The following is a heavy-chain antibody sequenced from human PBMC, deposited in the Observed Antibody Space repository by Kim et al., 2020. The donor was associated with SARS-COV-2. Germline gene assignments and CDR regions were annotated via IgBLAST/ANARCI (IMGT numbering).Heavy chain of an antibody. CDR1: GFTVSSNY. CDR2: IYSGGST. Sequence: GGSLRLSCAASGFTVSSNYMSWVRQAPGKGLEWVSVIYSGGSTYYADSVKGRFTISRDNSKNTLYLQMNSLRAEDTAVYYCATAGWGILTGYYKEGDYWGQGTLVTVSS. V-gene: IGHV3-53*01. J-gene: IGHJ4*02. CDR3: ATAGWGILTGYYKEGDY. D-gene: IGHD3-9*01.